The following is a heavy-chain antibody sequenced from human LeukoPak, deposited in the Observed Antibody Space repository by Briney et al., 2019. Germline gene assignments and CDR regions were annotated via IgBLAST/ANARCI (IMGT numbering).Heavy chain of an antibody. Sequence: SQTLSLTCALSGDTVSGKGAAWDWIRQSPSRGLEWLGRAYYRSKSSSGYAESVKSRLTVSPDTSKNQFSLQLRSVTPEDTAVYYCARSQTGGTFDYWGQEALVTVSS. CDR3: ARSQTGGTFDY. D-gene: IGHD1-26*01. CDR2: AYYRSKSSS. V-gene: IGHV6-1*01. CDR1: GDTVSGKGAA. J-gene: IGHJ4*02.